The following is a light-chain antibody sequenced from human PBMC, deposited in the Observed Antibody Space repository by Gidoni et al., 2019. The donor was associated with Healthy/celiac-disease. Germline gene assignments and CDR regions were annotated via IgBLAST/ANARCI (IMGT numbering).Light chain of an antibody. CDR3: QQYYSYPWT. V-gene: IGKV1-8*01. CDR2: AAS. Sequence: AIRMTQSPSSFSASTGDRVTITCRASQGISSYLAWYQQKPGKAPKLLIYAASTLQSGVPSRFRGSGSGTDFTLTISCLQSEDFATYYCQQYYSYPWTFSQGTKVEIK. J-gene: IGKJ1*01. CDR1: QGISSY.